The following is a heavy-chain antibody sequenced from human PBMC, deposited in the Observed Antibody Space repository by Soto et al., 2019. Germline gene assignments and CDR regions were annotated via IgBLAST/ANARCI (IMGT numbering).Heavy chain of an antibody. CDR2: IYHSGST. CDR1: GGRISSGGYA. V-gene: IGHV4-30-2*01. Sequence: SRSLPCAVPGGRISSGGYAGSWIRQPRGKGLEWIGYIYHSGSTYYNPSLKSRVTISVDRSKNQFSLKLSYVTSADTAVYYCDREVYGSGSDYTFDPWGQGTLVTVS. J-gene: IGHJ5*02. CDR3: DREVYGSGSDYTFDP. D-gene: IGHD3-10*01.